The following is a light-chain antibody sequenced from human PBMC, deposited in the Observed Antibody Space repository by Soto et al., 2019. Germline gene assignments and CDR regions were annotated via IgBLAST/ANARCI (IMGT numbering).Light chain of an antibody. CDR3: GSYTTSSTLV. J-gene: IGLJ2*01. CDR1: SSDVGAYNY. CDR2: DVS. Sequence: QSALTQPASVSGSPGQSITISCTGTSSDVGAYNYVSWYQQHPGKAPKLILYDVSDRPSGISDRFSGSKSGNTASLTISGLQAEDEADYYCGSYTTSSTLVLGGGTKVTV. V-gene: IGLV2-14*03.